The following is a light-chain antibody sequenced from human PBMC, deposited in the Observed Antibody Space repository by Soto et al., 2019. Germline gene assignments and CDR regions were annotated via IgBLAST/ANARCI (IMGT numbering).Light chain of an antibody. CDR1: SSDVGSYNL. J-gene: IGLJ1*01. CDR3: CSYAGSSTFYV. CDR2: EGS. V-gene: IGLV2-23*03. Sequence: QSVLTQPACVSGSPGQSITISCTGTSSDVGSYNLVSWYQQHPGKAPKLMIYEGSKRPSGVSNRFSGSNSGNTASLTISGLQAEDEADYYCCSYAGSSTFYVFGTGTKVTVL.